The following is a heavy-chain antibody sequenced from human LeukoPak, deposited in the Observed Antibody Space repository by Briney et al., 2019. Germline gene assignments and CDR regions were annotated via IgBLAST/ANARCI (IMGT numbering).Heavy chain of an antibody. V-gene: IGHV5-51*01. Sequence: GASLKISCKTSGYYFTDYWIGWVRQQPGKGLEWMGIIRADSQITYSPSLQGQVTFSADRSKDTAYLRWSSLKASDTAMYYCARRGGTPFYDYWGQGTLVTVSP. CDR3: ARRGGTPFYDY. J-gene: IGHJ4*02. D-gene: IGHD1-14*01. CDR2: IRADSQI. CDR1: GYYFTDYW.